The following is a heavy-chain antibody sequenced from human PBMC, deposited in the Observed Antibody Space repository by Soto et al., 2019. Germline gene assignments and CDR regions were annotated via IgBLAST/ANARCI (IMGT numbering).Heavy chain of an antibody. CDR1: GFTFSSYV. CDR2: ISGGGETT. CDR3: ARLNSYYYDSTVYYDH. Sequence: GGSLRLSCAAAGFTFSSYVRSWVRQAPGKGLEWVAGISGGGETTYYADSVKGRFTTSRDNSDDTLYLQMNSLRAEDTAVYFCARLNSYYYDSTVYYDHWGQGTLVTVSS. V-gene: IGHV3-23*01. D-gene: IGHD3-22*01. J-gene: IGHJ4*02.